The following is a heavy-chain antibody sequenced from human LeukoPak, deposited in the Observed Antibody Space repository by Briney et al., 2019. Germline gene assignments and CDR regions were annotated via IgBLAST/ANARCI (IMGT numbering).Heavy chain of an antibody. CDR2: ISAYNGNT. V-gene: IGHV1-18*01. J-gene: IGHJ6*02. Sequence: ASVKVSCKASGYTFTSYGISWVRQAPGQGLEWMGWISAYNGNTNYAQKLQGRVTMTTDTSTSTAYMELRSLRSDDTAVYYCARDPTAMGYYYGMDVWGQGTTVTVSS. D-gene: IGHD5-18*01. CDR1: GYTFTSYG. CDR3: ARDPTAMGYYYGMDV.